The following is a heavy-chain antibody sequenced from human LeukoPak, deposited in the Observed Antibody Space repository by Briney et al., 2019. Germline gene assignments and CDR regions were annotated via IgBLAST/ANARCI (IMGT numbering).Heavy chain of an antibody. CDR1: GFTFDDYA. Sequence: GGSLRLSCAASGFTFDDYAIHWVRQAPGKGLEWVSGIRWNSGSIGYADSVKGRFTISRDNAKKSLYLQMYSLRAEDMALYYCAKGLSSSWYGYFDYWGQGTLVTVSS. D-gene: IGHD6-13*01. V-gene: IGHV3-9*03. J-gene: IGHJ4*02. CDR3: AKGLSSSWYGYFDY. CDR2: IRWNSGSI.